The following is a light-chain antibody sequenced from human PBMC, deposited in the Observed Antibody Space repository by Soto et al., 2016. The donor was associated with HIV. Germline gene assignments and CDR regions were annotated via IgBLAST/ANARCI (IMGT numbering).Light chain of an antibody. CDR1: KLGDKY. J-gene: IGLJ2*01. CDR3: QAWDTNTVI. CDR2: QDN. Sequence: SYELIQPPSLSVSPGQTASITCSGNKLGDKYASWYQQKSGQSPVLVIYQDNKRPSGIPERFSGSNSGNTATLTISGTQAMDEADYYCQAWDTNTVILGGGTKLTVL. V-gene: IGLV3-1*01.